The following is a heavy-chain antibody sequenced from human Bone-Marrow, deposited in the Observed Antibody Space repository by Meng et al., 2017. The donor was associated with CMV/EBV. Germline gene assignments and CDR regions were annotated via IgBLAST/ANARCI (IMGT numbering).Heavy chain of an antibody. Sequence: ASVKVSCKASGYTFTSYYMHWVRQAPGQGLEWMGIIIPSGGSTSYAQKFQGRVTMTRDTSTSTVYMELSSLRSEDTAVYYCARANYDFWSGYPDWFDPWGQGTLVTVSS. D-gene: IGHD3-3*01. CDR1: GYTFTSYY. CDR2: IIPSGGST. V-gene: IGHV1-46*01. CDR3: ARANYDFWSGYPDWFDP. J-gene: IGHJ5*02.